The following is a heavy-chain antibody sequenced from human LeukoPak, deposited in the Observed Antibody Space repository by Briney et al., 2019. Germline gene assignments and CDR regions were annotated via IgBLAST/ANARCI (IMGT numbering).Heavy chain of an antibody. D-gene: IGHD3-10*01. CDR3: ARLAGPYGRFDY. J-gene: IGHJ4*02. CDR1: GGSISSTRYY. CDR2: MYYSGST. V-gene: IGHV4-39*01. Sequence: SETLSLTCTVSGGSISSTRYYWGWIRQPPGKGLEWIGSMYYSGSTYYTPSLKSRVTISVDTSKNQFSLKLSSVTAADTAVYYCARLAGPYGRFDYWGQGTLVTVSS.